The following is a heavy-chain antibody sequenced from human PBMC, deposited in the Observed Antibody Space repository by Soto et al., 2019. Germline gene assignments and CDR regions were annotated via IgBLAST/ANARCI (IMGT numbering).Heavy chain of an antibody. CDR1: GGSISSGDYY. CDR3: ARAGTYYDTSGYPRVFFDF. D-gene: IGHD3-22*01. Sequence: QVQLQESGPGLVKPSQTLSLTCTVSGGSISSGDYYWSWIRQPPGEGLVWIGYIYHSGTTYHNPSLKSRVTISVDTSKNQFSLTLTSVTVADTAVYYCARAGTYYDTSGYPRVFFDFWGQGTLVTVSS. V-gene: IGHV4-30-4*01. J-gene: IGHJ4*02. CDR2: IYHSGTT.